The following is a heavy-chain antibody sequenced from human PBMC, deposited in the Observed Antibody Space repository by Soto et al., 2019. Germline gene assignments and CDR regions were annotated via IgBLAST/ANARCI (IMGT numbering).Heavy chain of an antibody. CDR2: ISAYNGNT. Sequence: GASVKVSCKASGYTFTSYGISWVRQAPGQGLEWMGWISAYNGNTNYAQKLQGRVTMTTDTSTSTAYMELRSLGSDDTAVYYCARDRHTAMVSINWFDPWGQGTLVTVSS. J-gene: IGHJ5*02. CDR1: GYTFTSYG. D-gene: IGHD5-18*01. CDR3: ARDRHTAMVSINWFDP. V-gene: IGHV1-18*04.